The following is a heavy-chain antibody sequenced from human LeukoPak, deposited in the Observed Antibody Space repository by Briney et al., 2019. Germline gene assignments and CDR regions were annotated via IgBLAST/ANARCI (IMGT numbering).Heavy chain of an antibody. D-gene: IGHD3-10*01. Sequence: ASVKVSCKASGYTFITYGISWVRQAPGQGLEWMGWISAYNGNTNYAQKLQGRVTMTTDTSTSTAYMELRSLRSDDTAVYYCARDSKFNLFYYGSGSPFDYWGQGTLVTVSS. CDR1: GYTFITYG. CDR2: ISAYNGNT. CDR3: ARDSKFNLFYYGSGSPFDY. J-gene: IGHJ4*02. V-gene: IGHV1-18*01.